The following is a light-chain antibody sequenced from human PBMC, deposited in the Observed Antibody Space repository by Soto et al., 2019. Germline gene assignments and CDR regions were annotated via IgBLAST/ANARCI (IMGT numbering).Light chain of an antibody. V-gene: IGLV2-14*01. Sequence: QSALTQPASVSGSPGQSITLSCTGTSSDVGGYNYVSWYQQHPGKAPKLMIYEVSNRPSGVSNRFSGSKSCNTASLTISGLQAEDEADYYCSSYTSSSTWVFGGGTKRTVL. CDR1: SSDVGGYNY. J-gene: IGLJ3*02. CDR2: EVS. CDR3: SSYTSSSTWV.